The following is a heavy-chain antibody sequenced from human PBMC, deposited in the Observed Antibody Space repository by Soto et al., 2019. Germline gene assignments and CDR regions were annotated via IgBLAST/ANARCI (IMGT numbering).Heavy chain of an antibody. CDR1: GFTFSIYG. J-gene: IGHJ1*01. CDR3: AKVSGDDCSSTSCYIGHFQH. D-gene: IGHD2-2*02. CDR2: ILYDGSNK. V-gene: IGHV3-30*18. Sequence: GGSLRLSCAASGFTFSIYGMNRVRHAPGKGLEWVAVILYDGSNKYYADSVKGRFTISRDNFKNTLYLQMNSLRAEGTAVYYCAKVSGDDCSSTSCYIGHFQHGGPGTLVTVCS.